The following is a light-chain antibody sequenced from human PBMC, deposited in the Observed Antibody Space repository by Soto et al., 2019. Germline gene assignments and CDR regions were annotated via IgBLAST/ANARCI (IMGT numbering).Light chain of an antibody. CDR3: AAWDDSLSGPV. CDR1: SSNIGSNY. V-gene: IGLV1-47*01. Sequence: QSVLTQPPSASGTPGQRVTISCSGSSSNIGSNYVYWYQQLPGTAPKLLIYRNNQRPSGVPDRFSGSKSGTSASLAISGLRSEDEADYYCAAWDDSLSGPVFGGGTKRTV. CDR2: RNN. J-gene: IGLJ2*01.